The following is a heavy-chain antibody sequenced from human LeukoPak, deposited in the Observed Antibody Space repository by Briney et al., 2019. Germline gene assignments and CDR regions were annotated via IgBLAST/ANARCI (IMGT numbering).Heavy chain of an antibody. CDR3: ARYSYDSSGYERGLFDY. V-gene: IGHV3-21*01. D-gene: IGHD3-22*01. CDR2: ISSSSSYI. J-gene: IGHJ4*02. Sequence: GGSLRLSCAASGFTFSSYSMNWVRQAPGKGLEWVSSISSSSSYIYYAASVKGRFTISRDNAKNSRYLQMNSLRAEDTAVYYCARYSYDSSGYERGLFDYWGQGTLVTVSS. CDR1: GFTFSSYS.